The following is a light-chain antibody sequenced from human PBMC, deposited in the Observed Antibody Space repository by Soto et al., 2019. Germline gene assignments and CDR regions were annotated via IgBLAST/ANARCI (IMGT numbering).Light chain of an antibody. Sequence: EIVMTQSPATLSVSPGERATLSCRASQSVSSNLAWYQQRPGQAPRLLIYGASTRATGIPARASGSGSATEFALTISSLQSEDFAGYYCQQYNNWPLAFGGGTKVEIK. CDR3: QQYNNWPLA. CDR2: GAS. V-gene: IGKV3-15*01. J-gene: IGKJ4*01. CDR1: QSVSSN.